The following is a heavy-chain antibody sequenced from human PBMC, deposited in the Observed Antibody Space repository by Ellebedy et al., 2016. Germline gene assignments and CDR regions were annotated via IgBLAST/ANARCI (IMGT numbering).Heavy chain of an antibody. D-gene: IGHD3-22*01. V-gene: IGHV1-69*04. CDR1: GGTFSSYA. CDR3: ARSHGYYDSSGYFHFDY. Sequence: SVKVSXKASGGTFSSYAISWVRQAPGQGLEWMGRIIPILGIANYAQKFQGRVTITADESTSTAYMELSSLRSEDTAVYYCARSHGYYDSSGYFHFDYWGQGTLVTVSS. CDR2: IIPILGIA. J-gene: IGHJ4*02.